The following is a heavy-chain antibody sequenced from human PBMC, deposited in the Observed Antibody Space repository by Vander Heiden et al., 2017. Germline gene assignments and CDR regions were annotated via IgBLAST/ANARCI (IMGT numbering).Heavy chain of an antibody. CDR2: IRAYNGNT. J-gene: IGHJ5*02. CDR3: ARDLTPRYSSSWYTNWFDP. CDR1: GYTFTSYG. D-gene: IGHD6-13*01. V-gene: IGHV1-18*01. Sequence: QVQLVQSGAEVKNPGASVKVSCKASGYTFTSYGISWVRQAPGQGLEWMGWIRAYNGNTNYAQKLQGRVTMTTDTSTSTAYMELRSLRSDDTAVYYCARDLTPRYSSSWYTNWFDPWGQGTLVTVSS.